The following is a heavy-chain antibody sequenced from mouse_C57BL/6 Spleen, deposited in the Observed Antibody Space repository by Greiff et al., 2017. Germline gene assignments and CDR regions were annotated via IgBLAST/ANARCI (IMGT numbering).Heavy chain of an antibody. CDR2: IYPGDGDT. Sequence: QVQLQQSGPELVKPGASVKISCKASGYAFSSSWMNWVKQRPGKGLEWIGRIYPGDGDTNYNGKFKGKATLTADKSSSTAYMQLSSLTSEDSAVYFCARGNDGYDGEGYAMDCWGQGTSVTVSS. D-gene: IGHD2-2*01. CDR1: GYAFSSSW. CDR3: ARGNDGYDGEGYAMDC. J-gene: IGHJ4*01. V-gene: IGHV1-82*01.